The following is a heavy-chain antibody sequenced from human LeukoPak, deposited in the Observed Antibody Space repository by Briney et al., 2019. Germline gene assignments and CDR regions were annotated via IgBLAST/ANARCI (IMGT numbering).Heavy chain of an antibody. V-gene: IGHV1-2*04. CDR3: ARDYGSGSYYNGHYYFYYGMDV. CDR2: INPNTGGT. Sequence: ASVKVSCKASGYTFTGYYMNWVRQAPGQGLEWMGWINPNTGGTNNAQKFQAWVTMTRDTSISTAYLEVTRLKSDDTAVYYCARDYGSGSYYNGHYYFYYGMDVWGQGTTVIVSS. J-gene: IGHJ6*02. D-gene: IGHD3-10*01. CDR1: GYTFTGYY.